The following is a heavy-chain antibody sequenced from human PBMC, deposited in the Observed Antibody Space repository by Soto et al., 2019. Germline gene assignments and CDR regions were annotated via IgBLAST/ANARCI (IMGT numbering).Heavy chain of an antibody. Sequence: EVQVSESGGGLVQPGGSLRLSCIVSGFSFAGYALAWVRQAPGKGLEWVAAVSGGGGSTYYADSVKGRFSISRDKSGNMVYLQMYSLTAGDTAVYYCAKTQNFNGYYTGFDAWGQGTRVTVSS. D-gene: IGHD3-3*01. CDR1: GFSFAGYA. J-gene: IGHJ4*02. CDR3: AKTQNFNGYYTGFDA. V-gene: IGHV3-23*01. CDR2: VSGGGGST.